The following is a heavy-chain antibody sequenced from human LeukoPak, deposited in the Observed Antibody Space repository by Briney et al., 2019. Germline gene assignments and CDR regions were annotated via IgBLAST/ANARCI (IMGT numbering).Heavy chain of an antibody. Sequence: AGRSLRLSCAASGFTFSSYGMHWVRQAPGKGLEWVAVIWYDGSNKYYADSVKGRFTISRDNSKNTLYLQMNCLRAEDTAVYYCAREAPPAAPLDYWGQGTLVTVSS. CDR2: IWYDGSNK. V-gene: IGHV3-33*01. J-gene: IGHJ4*02. D-gene: IGHD2-2*01. CDR1: GFTFSSYG. CDR3: AREAPPAAPLDY.